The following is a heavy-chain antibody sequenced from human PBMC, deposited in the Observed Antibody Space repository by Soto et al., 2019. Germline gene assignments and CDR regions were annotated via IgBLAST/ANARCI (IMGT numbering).Heavy chain of an antibody. J-gene: IGHJ6*02. CDR3: ARADIVVVVAATETNDYYYYGMDV. V-gene: IGHV4-39*01. CDR1: GGSISNPSYY. CDR2: IFYTGRT. D-gene: IGHD2-15*01. Sequence: PSETLSLTCTVSGGSISNPSYYWGWVRQPPGKGLEWIGDIFYTGRTYYSPSLKSRVTISVDTSKEQFSLNLTSVTAADTAVYYCARADIVVVVAATETNDYYYYGMDVWGQGTTVTVSS.